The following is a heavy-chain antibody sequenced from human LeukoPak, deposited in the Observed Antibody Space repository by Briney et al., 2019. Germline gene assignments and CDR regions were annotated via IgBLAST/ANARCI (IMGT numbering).Heavy chain of an antibody. CDR2: INPDDSDT. V-gene: IGHV5-51*01. D-gene: IGHD3-3*01. J-gene: IGHJ5*02. CDR1: RDSFTNYW. Sequence: GESLKISCKGSRDSFTNYWIGWVRQMPGKGLEWMGIINPDDSDTRYGPSFEGQVTMSTDRSTSTAYLQWGSLKASDSAMYYCARGRRRFLEGIGGWFDPWGQGTLVTVSS. CDR3: ARGRRRFLEGIGGWFDP.